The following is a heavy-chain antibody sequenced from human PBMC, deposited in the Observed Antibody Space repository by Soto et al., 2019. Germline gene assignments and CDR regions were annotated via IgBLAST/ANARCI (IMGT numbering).Heavy chain of an antibody. Sequence: TSETLSLTCTVSGGSISSYYWSWIRQPPGKGLEWIGYIYYSGSTNYNPSLKSRVTISVDTSKNQFSLKLSSVTAADTAVYYCARVGMKYYDILTGYRAAAFFDYWGQGTLVTVSS. CDR3: ARVGMKYYDILTGYRAAAFFDY. V-gene: IGHV4-59*08. J-gene: IGHJ4*02. D-gene: IGHD3-9*01. CDR2: IYYSGST. CDR1: GGSISSYY.